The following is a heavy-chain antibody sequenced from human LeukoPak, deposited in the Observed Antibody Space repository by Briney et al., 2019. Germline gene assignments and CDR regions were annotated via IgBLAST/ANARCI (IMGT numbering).Heavy chain of an antibody. CDR1: GFTFSNYW. D-gene: IGHD5-12*01. CDR3: ARDKYMSGHIGSLFDP. CDR2: IKQDGSEK. J-gene: IGHJ5*02. Sequence: GGSLRLSCAASGFTFSNYWMSWVRQTPGKGLEWVANIKQDGSEKYYVDSVKGRFTISRDNTNKSLSLQMNSLRDEDTAVYYCARDKYMSGHIGSLFDPWGQGTMVTVSS. V-gene: IGHV3-7*01.